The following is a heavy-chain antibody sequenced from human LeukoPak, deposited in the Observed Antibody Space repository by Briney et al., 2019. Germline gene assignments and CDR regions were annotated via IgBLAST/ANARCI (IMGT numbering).Heavy chain of an antibody. V-gene: IGHV3-7*01. J-gene: IGHJ6*03. CDR3: ARGGPYYYYYMDV. Sequence: PGGSLRLSCAASEFTFSTYWMSWVRQAPGKGLEWVADIKQDGSEKYYVDSVKGRFTISRQNAKNSLYLQMNSLRAEDTAVYYCARGGPYYYYYMDVWGKGTTVTISS. CDR1: EFTFSTYW. CDR2: IKQDGSEK.